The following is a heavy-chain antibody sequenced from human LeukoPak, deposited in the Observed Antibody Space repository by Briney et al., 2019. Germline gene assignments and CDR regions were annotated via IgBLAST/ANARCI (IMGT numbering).Heavy chain of an antibody. V-gene: IGHV4-31*03. CDR1: GGSISSGGYY. CDR3: ARDQVGELRPLAFDI. Sequence: PSQTLSLTCTVSGGSISSGGYYWSWIRQHPGKGLEWIGYIYYSGSTYYNPSLKSRVTISVDTSKNQFSLKLSSVTAADTAVYYCARDQVGELRPLAFDIWGQGTMVTVPS. CDR2: IYYSGST. J-gene: IGHJ3*02. D-gene: IGHD1-7*01.